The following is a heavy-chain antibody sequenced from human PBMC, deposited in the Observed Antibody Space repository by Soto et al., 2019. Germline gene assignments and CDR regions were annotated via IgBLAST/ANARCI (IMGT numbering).Heavy chain of an antibody. J-gene: IGHJ1*01. V-gene: IGHV4-30-4*01. Sequence: QVQLQESGPGLVKPSQTLSLTCTVSGGSISSGDYYWSWIRQPPGKGLEWIGYIYYSGSTYYNPSLNSRVTISVDTSKNQFSLKLSSVTAADTPVYYCARDWGGSYFPEYFQRWGQGTLVTVSS. CDR2: IYYSGST. D-gene: IGHD1-26*01. CDR1: GGSISSGDYY. CDR3: ARDWGGSYFPEYFQR.